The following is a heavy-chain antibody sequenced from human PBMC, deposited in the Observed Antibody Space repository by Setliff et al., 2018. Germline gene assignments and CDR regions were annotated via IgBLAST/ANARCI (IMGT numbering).Heavy chain of an antibody. Sequence: ASVKVSCKASGYTFSNYGISWVRQAPGQGLEWMGWISASTGNTNYAQKFQGRVTMTADTSTNTVYMDLSSLGSEDTAVYYCVRERRGGHFDYWGQGTLVTVSS. CDR1: GYTFSNYG. CDR2: ISASTGNT. V-gene: IGHV1-18*01. J-gene: IGHJ4*02. CDR3: VRERRGGHFDY.